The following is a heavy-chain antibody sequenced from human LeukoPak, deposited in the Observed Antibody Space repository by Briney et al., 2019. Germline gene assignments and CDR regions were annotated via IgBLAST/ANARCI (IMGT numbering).Heavy chain of an antibody. CDR1: GFTFGSYG. CDR3: AKPTTVLTSYYFDY. V-gene: IGHV3-30*18. Sequence: GGSLRLSGAASGFTFGSYGMQWFGQAPGKGLDGVAIISYDGRDKFYEDSVKGRFTISRDNSKNTLYLQMNNLRAEDTAVYYCAKPTTVLTSYYFDYWGQGTLVTVSS. CDR2: ISYDGRDK. D-gene: IGHD4-23*01. J-gene: IGHJ4*02.